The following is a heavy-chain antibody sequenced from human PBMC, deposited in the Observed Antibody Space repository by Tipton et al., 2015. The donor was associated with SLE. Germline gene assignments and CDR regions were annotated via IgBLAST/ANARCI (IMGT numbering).Heavy chain of an antibody. Sequence: TLSLTCTVSGDSISRRSNYWGWTRQPPGKGLEWIGGVNHDRDTIYNPSLKSRVAISVDTSMKQFSLKLSSVTAADTAVYYCARGGVGGYDYFDFWGQGTLVTVSS. CDR2: VNHDRDT. D-gene: IGHD5-12*01. CDR3: ARGGVGGYDYFDF. V-gene: IGHV4-39*07. CDR1: GDSISRRSNY. J-gene: IGHJ4*02.